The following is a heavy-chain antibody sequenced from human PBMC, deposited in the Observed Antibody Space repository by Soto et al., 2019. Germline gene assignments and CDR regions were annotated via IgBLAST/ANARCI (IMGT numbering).Heavy chain of an antibody. CDR3: ANIIPAAGSTY. CDR2: IGGSGGIT. Sequence: PGGSLRLSCAASGCTFSNYAMSWVRQAPGKGLEWVSTIGGSGGITYYADSVKGRFTISRDNSKNTLYLQMNSLRAEDTAVYYCANIIPAAGSTYWGQGTLVTVSS. D-gene: IGHD6-13*01. V-gene: IGHV3-23*01. J-gene: IGHJ4*02. CDR1: GCTFSNYA.